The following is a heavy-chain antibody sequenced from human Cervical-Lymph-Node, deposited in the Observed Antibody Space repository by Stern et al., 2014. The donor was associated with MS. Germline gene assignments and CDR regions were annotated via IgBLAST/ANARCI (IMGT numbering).Heavy chain of an antibody. V-gene: IGHV1-18*01. CDR1: GYSFSKYG. J-gene: IGHJ4*02. D-gene: IGHD2-21*01. CDR3: VRGGGCQLIVFDE. Sequence: VQLLESGGEVQKPGASVKVSCKASGYSFSKYGISWVRQAPGQGLEWMGWISGYNGDTKYAQKFQGRVNMTTDTSTRTVYMELRSLRSDDTAVYYCVRGGGCQLIVFDEWGQGTLVTVSS. CDR2: ISGYNGDT.